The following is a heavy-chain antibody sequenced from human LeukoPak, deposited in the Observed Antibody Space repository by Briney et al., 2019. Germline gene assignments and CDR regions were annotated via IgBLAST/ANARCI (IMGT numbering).Heavy chain of an antibody. J-gene: IGHJ6*02. Sequence: ASVKVSCKAFGYTFTGYGISWVRQAPGQGLEWMGWISAYNGNTNYAQKLQGRVTMTTDTSTSTAYMELRSLRSDDTAVYYCARDSVLTGSYYYYGMDVWGQGTTVTVSS. CDR1: GYTFTGYG. CDR3: ARDSVLTGSYYYYGMDV. V-gene: IGHV1-18*01. D-gene: IGHD3-9*01. CDR2: ISAYNGNT.